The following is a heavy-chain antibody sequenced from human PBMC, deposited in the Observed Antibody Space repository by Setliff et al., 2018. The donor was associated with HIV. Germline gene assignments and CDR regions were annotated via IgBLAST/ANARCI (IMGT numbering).Heavy chain of an antibody. D-gene: IGHD6-19*01. Sequence: PSETLSLTCTVSGGSISGYYWSWIRQPPGKGLEYIGSIFFTGNTIYNPSLKARVTLSVDMSKNQVFLRLSSVTAADTAVYYCARGIAVAGPYFDYWGQGTLVTVSS. J-gene: IGHJ4*02. V-gene: IGHV4-59*01. CDR3: ARGIAVAGPYFDY. CDR2: IFFTGNT. CDR1: GGSISGYY.